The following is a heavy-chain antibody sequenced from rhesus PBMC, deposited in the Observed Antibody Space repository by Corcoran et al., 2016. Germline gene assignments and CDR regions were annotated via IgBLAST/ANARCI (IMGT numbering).Heavy chain of an antibody. J-gene: IGHJ5-2*02. CDR3: ATLVGVPGSLDV. V-gene: IGHV4-173*01. CDR2: ISGCGGGA. Sequence: QVQLQESGPGLVKPSETLSLTCAVSGGSVSSNYWSWIRQSPGKGLEWIGRISGCGGGADYNPSLKSRVTLSTETSKNQFSLRLTSVTAADTALYFCATLVGVPGSLDVWGRGVLVTVSS. D-gene: IGHD2-39*01. CDR1: GGSVSSNY.